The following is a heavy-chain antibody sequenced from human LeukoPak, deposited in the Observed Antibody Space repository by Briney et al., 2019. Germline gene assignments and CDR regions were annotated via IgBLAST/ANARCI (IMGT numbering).Heavy chain of an antibody. V-gene: IGHV4-30-4*08. J-gene: IGHJ5*02. CDR2: IYYSGST. CDR1: GGSIRSGDYY. D-gene: IGHD3-3*01. Sequence: PSQTLSLTXTVSGGSIRSGDYYWSWIRQPPGKGLEWIGYIYYSGSTYYNPSLKSRVTISVDTSKNQFSLKLSSVTAADTAVYYCARAKYDFWSGYSGSDPWGQGTLVTVSS. CDR3: ARAKYDFWSGYSGSDP.